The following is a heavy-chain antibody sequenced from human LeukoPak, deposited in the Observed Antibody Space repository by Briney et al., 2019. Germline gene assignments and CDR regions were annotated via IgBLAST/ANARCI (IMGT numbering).Heavy chain of an antibody. Sequence: GGSLRLSYATSGCSFNSGMTWVRQAPGKGLEWVSDISGTVRGERTYYADSVKGRFTISRDNSKNTLYLQMNGLRADDTAVYYCLCYYASATFYWGQGTLVTVSS. CDR3: LCYYASATFY. D-gene: IGHD3-10*01. CDR2: ISGTVRGERT. V-gene: IGHV3-23*01. J-gene: IGHJ4*02. CDR1: GCSFNSG.